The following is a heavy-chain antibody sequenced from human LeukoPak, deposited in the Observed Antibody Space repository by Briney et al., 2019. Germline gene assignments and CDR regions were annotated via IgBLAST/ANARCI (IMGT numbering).Heavy chain of an antibody. V-gene: IGHV4-39*02. J-gene: IGHJ5*02. Sequence: SETLSLTCTVSGGSISSSSYYWGWIRQPPGKVLEWIGSIYYSGSTYYNPSLKSRVTISVDTSKNHFSLRLSSVTAADTAVYYCARSYCTSTSCYQNWLDPWGQGTLVTVSS. CDR1: GGSISSSSYY. CDR3: ARSYCTSTSCYQNWLDP. CDR2: IYYSGST. D-gene: IGHD2-2*01.